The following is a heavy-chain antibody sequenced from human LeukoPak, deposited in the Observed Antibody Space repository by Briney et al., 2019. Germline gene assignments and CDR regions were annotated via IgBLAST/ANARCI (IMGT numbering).Heavy chain of an antibody. J-gene: IGHJ4*02. Sequence: SETLSLTCAVSGGSISSSNWWSWVRQPPGKGLEWIGEIYHSGSTNYNPSLKRRVTISADKSKNQLSLKLSSVTAADTAVYYCARDGGYSGYDLDYWGQGTLVTVSS. V-gene: IGHV4-4*02. CDR1: GGSISSSNW. CDR2: IYHSGST. D-gene: IGHD5-12*01. CDR3: ARDGGYSGYDLDY.